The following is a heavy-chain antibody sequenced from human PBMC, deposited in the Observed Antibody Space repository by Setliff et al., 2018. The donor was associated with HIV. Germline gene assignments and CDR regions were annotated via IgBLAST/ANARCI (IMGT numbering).Heavy chain of an antibody. V-gene: IGHV1-24*01. CDR3: ATRAYDSSGYLRSRVSGAAFDI. CDR2: FDPEYDKT. CDR1: GYTLTELS. D-gene: IGHD3-22*01. J-gene: IGHJ3*02. Sequence: ASVKVSCKVSGYTLTELSIHWVRQAPGKGLEWMGGFDPEYDKTFYAQKFQGGVTMSEDTSTDTAYMELTSLRSEDTAVYYYATRAYDSSGYLRSRVSGAAFDIWGQGTMVTVSS.